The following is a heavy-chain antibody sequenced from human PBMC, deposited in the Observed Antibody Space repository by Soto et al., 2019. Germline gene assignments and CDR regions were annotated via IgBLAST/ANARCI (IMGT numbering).Heavy chain of an antibody. Sequence: LRLSCVASGFTFNTYWMSWVRQAPGKGLEWVANIKEDGSDKYYVDSVKGRFTISRDNAKNLLYLQMNSLGAGDTAMYYCARFTRGSSGDYWGQGTLV. J-gene: IGHJ4*02. CDR2: IKEDGSDK. V-gene: IGHV3-7*01. CDR1: GFTFNTYW. D-gene: IGHD6-25*01. CDR3: ARFTRGSSGDY.